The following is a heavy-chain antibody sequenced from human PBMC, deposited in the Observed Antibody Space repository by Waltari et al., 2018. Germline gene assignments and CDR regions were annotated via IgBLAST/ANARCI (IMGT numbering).Heavy chain of an antibody. Sequence: QVQLVESGGGVVQPGRSLRLSCAASGFTFSSYAMHWVRQAPGKGLEWGAVISYDGSNKYYADSVKGRFTISRDNSKNTLYLQMNSLRAEDTAVYYCARSGSYYPYYYYYMDVWGKGTTVTVSS. CDR1: GFTFSSYA. CDR3: ARSGSYYPYYYYYMDV. D-gene: IGHD1-26*01. V-gene: IGHV3-30-3*01. CDR2: ISYDGSNK. J-gene: IGHJ6*03.